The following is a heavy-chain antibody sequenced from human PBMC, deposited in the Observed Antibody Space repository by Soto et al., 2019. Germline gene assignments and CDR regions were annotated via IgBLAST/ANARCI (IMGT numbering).Heavy chain of an antibody. CDR1: GVSISDNY. CDR3: ATHPQSATMNRGVHPEYHSLDP. CDR2: IHGSGST. D-gene: IGHD3-10*01. V-gene: IGHV4-4*07. Sequence: SETLSLTCTVSGVSISDNYWTWIRQPAGKGLEWIGRIHGSGSTSYNPSLKTRLTMSVDTSNNLISLRLTSVTAAETAVYYCATHPQSATMNRGVHPEYHSLDPWGQGTLVSVSS. J-gene: IGHJ5*01.